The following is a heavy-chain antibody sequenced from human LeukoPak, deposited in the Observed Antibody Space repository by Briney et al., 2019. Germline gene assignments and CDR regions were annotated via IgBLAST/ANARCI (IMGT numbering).Heavy chain of an antibody. D-gene: IGHD6-13*01. CDR3: ARGMEGYYFDY. J-gene: IGHJ4*02. Sequence: GGSLRLSCAASGFTFSSYEMNWVRQAPGKGLEWVSYISSSGSTIYYADSVKGRFTISRDNAKNSLYLQMNSLRAEDTAVYYCARGMEGYYFDYWGQGTRVTVSS. CDR1: GFTFSSYE. CDR2: ISSSGSTI. V-gene: IGHV3-48*03.